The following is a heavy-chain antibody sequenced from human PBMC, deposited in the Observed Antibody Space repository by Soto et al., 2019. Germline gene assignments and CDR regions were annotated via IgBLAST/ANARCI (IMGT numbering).Heavy chain of an antibody. CDR2: ISSSGSTI. CDR1: GFTFSDYY. V-gene: IGHV3-11*01. J-gene: IGHJ6*02. Sequence: GGSLRLSCAASGFTFSDYYMSWIRQAPGKGLEWVSYISSSGSTIYYADSVKGRFTISRDNAKNSLYLQMNSLRAEDTAVYYCARDGYSSGWTSSYYYAMDVWGQGTTVTVSS. D-gene: IGHD6-19*01. CDR3: ARDGYSSGWTSSYYYAMDV.